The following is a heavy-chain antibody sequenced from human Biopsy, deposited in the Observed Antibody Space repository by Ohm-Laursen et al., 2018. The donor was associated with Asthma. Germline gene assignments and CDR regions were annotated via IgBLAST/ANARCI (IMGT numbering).Heavy chain of an antibody. J-gene: IGHJ4*02. Sequence: PGTLSLTCPVSGGSITSFYWSWIRQPPGRGLEWIGYIYFSGNTNYNPSLKSRVTISIDTSKNHFSLKLTSVTAADTAVYYCARAGALIVGATMGYWGQGTLVTVSS. CDR3: ARAGALIVGATMGY. V-gene: IGHV4-59*01. D-gene: IGHD1-26*01. CDR2: IYFSGNT. CDR1: GGSITSFY.